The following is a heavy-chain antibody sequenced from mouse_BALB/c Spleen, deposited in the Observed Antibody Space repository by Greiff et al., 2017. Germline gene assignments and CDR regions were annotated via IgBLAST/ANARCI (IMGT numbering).Heavy chain of an antibody. J-gene: IGHJ4*01. CDR2: ISSGSSTI. V-gene: IGHV5-17*02. CDR1: GFTFSSFG. D-gene: IGHD2-2*01. CDR3: ARRPIYYGYDGAMDY. Sequence: EVKLVESGGGLVQPGGSRKLSCAASGFTFSSFGMHWVRQAPEKGLEWVAYISSGSSTIYYADTVKGRFTISRDNPKNTLFLQMTSLRSEDTAMYYCARRPIYYGYDGAMDYWGQGTSVTVSS.